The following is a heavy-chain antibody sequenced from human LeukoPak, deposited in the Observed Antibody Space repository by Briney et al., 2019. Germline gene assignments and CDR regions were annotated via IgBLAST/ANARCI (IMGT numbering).Heavy chain of an antibody. V-gene: IGHV4-59*01. J-gene: IGHJ4*02. CDR3: ASSRSSSGWSLIDY. CDR1: GGSISSYY. Sequence: SETLSLTCTVSGGSISSYYWSWIRQPPGKGLEWVGYIYYSGSTNYKPSLKRRVTISVDTSKNQFSLKVSSVTAADTAVYYCASSRSSSGWSLIDYWGQGALVTVSS. D-gene: IGHD6-19*01. CDR2: IYYSGST.